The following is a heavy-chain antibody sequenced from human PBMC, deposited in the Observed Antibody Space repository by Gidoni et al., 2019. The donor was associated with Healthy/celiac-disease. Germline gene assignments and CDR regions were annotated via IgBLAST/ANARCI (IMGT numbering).Heavy chain of an antibody. Sequence: EVQVLESGGGLVQPGGSLRLSCVVSGLTFSSLAMSWGRQAPGKGLEGVSVISGSGDSTYYTDSVKGRFTISRDNSKNTLWLQMNSLRAEDTAVYYCAKGSGGNYPMSRVLDSWGQGTLVTVSS. V-gene: IGHV3-23*01. CDR2: ISGSGDST. D-gene: IGHD1-7*01. CDR3: AKGSGGNYPMSRVLDS. CDR1: GLTFSSLA. J-gene: IGHJ4*02.